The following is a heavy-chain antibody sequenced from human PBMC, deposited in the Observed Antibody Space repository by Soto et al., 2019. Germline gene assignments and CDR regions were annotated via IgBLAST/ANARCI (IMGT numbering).Heavy chain of an antibody. V-gene: IGHV3-7*01. D-gene: IGHD3-3*01. CDR1: GFTFSSYW. CDR2: IKQDGSEK. Sequence: PGGSLRLSCAASGFTFSSYWMSWVRQAPGKGLEWVANIKQDGSEKYYVDSVKGRFTISRDNAKNSLYLQMNSLRAEDTAVYYRARVPPPYDFWSGYQFDYWGQGTLVTVSS. CDR3: ARVPPPYDFWSGYQFDY. J-gene: IGHJ4*02.